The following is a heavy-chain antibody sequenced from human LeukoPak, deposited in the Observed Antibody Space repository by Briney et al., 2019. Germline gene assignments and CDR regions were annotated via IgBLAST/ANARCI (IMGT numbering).Heavy chain of an antibody. CDR1: GGSFSGYY. Sequence: PSETLSLTCAVYGGSFSGYYWSWIRQPPGKGLEWIGEINHSGSTNYNPSLKSRVTISVDPSKNQFSLKLSSVTAADTAVYYCARVPITGTKDAFDIWGQGTMVTVSS. V-gene: IGHV4-34*01. J-gene: IGHJ3*02. CDR2: INHSGST. D-gene: IGHD1-7*01. CDR3: ARVPITGTKDAFDI.